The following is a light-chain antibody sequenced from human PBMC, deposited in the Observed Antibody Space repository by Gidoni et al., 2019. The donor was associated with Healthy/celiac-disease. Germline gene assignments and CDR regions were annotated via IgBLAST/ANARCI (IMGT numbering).Light chain of an antibody. Sequence: QSVLPPPPSVSGAPGHRVTISCTGSSSNIGAGYDVHWYQQLPGTAPKLLIYGNSNRPSGVPDRFSGSKSGTSASLAITGLQAEDEADYYCQSYDSSLSGYVVFGGGTKLTVL. V-gene: IGLV1-40*01. CDR1: SSNIGAGYD. CDR3: QSYDSSLSGYVV. CDR2: GNS. J-gene: IGLJ2*01.